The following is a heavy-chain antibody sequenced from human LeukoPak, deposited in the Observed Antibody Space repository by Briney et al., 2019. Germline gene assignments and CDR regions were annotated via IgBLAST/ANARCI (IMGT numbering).Heavy chain of an antibody. J-gene: IGHJ3*02. CDR3: AKDLQSIDCSSTSCPDAFDI. CDR1: GFTFSSYA. Sequence: GGSLRLSCAASGFTFSSYAMSWVRQAPGKGLEWVSAISGSGGSTYYADSAKGRFTISRDNSKNTLYLQMDSLRAEDTAVYYCAKDLQSIDCSSTSCPDAFDIWGQGTMVTVSS. V-gene: IGHV3-23*01. CDR2: ISGSGGST. D-gene: IGHD2-2*01.